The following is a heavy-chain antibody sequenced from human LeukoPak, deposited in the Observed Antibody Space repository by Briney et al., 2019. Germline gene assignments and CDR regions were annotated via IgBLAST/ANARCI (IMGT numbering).Heavy chain of an antibody. CDR3: ASLITPDFDY. Sequence: GGSLRLSCAASGFSFSDYYMSWIRQAPGKGLEWLSYISFSSTYTNYADSVKGRFTISRDDAKNSLYLQMNSLRAEDTAVYYCASLITPDFDYWGQGTLVTVSS. CDR2: ISFSSTYT. J-gene: IGHJ4*02. V-gene: IGHV3-11*06. CDR1: GFSFSDYY. D-gene: IGHD3-16*01.